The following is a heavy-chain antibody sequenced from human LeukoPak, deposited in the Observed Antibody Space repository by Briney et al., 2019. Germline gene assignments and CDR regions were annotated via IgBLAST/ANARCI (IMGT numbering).Heavy chain of an antibody. J-gene: IGHJ6*02. CDR3: ARGHLLSSLYYGMDV. Sequence: SETLSLTCAVYGGSFSGYYWSWIRQPPGKGLEWIGEINHSGSTNYNPSLKSRVTISVDTSKNQFSLKLSSVTAADTAVYYCARGHLLSSLYYGMDVWGQGTTVTVSS. CDR2: INHSGST. D-gene: IGHD2-15*01. V-gene: IGHV4-34*01. CDR1: GGSFSGYY.